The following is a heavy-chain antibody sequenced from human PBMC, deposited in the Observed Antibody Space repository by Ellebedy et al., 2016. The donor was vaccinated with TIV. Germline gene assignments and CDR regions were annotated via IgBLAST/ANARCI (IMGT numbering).Heavy chain of an antibody. V-gene: IGHV3-49*04. CDR1: GFTISNFG. D-gene: IGHD4/OR15-4a*01. CDR3: VRDGAKIVAAEETFDI. J-gene: IGHJ3*02. Sequence: GESLKISCAASGFTISNFGMSWVRQAPGKGLEWVGFVRSKAYGGSTEYAASVEGRFTISRDDSRSSLYLQMNSLKTEDTAVYYCVRDGAKIVAAEETFDIWGQGTMVTVSS. CDR2: VRSKAYGGST.